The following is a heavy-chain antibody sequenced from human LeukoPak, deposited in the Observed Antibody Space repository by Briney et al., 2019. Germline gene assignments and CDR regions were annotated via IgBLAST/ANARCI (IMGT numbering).Heavy chain of an antibody. Sequence: PSETLSPTCTVSGGSISSSSYYWGWIRQPPGKGLEWIGSIYHSGSTYYNPSLKSRVTISVDTSKNQFSLKLSSVTAADTAVYYCARVRWLQLAGYWGQGTLVTVSS. CDR2: IYHSGST. V-gene: IGHV4-39*07. J-gene: IGHJ4*02. CDR3: ARVRWLQLAGY. CDR1: GGSISSSSYY. D-gene: IGHD5-24*01.